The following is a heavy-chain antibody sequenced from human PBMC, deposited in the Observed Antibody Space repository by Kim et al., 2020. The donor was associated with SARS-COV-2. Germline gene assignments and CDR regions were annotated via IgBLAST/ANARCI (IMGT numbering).Heavy chain of an antibody. V-gene: IGHV3-7*01. CDR1: GFTFTNYW. D-gene: IGHD6-13*01. Sequence: GGSLRLSCAASGFTFTNYWMSWVRQAPGKGLEWVANIKHDVSEKYYVDSVKGRFTISRDNAKNSLYLQMNSLRAEDTAVYYCTREGITAGADYWGQGTLVTVSS. CDR3: TREGITAGADY. CDR2: IKHDVSEK. J-gene: IGHJ4*02.